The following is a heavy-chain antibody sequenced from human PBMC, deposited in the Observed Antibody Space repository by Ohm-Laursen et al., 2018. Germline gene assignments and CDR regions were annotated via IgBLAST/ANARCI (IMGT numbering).Heavy chain of an antibody. J-gene: IGHJ2*01. CDR1: GFTFSNYG. V-gene: IGHV3-30*03. D-gene: IGHD6-19*01. CDR2: ISYDGSEK. Sequence: SLRLSCTASGFTFSNYGMHWVRQAPGKGLEWVAIISYDGSEKYYADSVKGRFTISRDNSQSTLHLQMNSLRVEDTAVYYCARPKQWLGYFDLWGRGTLVTVSS. CDR3: ARPKQWLGYFDL.